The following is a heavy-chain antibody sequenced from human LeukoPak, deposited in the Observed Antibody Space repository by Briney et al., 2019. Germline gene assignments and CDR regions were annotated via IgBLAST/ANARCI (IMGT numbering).Heavy chain of an antibody. Sequence: PGGSLRLSCAASGFTFSSYSMNWVRQAPGKGLEWVSSISSSSSYIYSADSVKGRFTISRDNAKNSLYLQMNSLRAEDTAVYYCARVGISFPAPEANYYYMDVWGKGTTVTVSS. V-gene: IGHV3-21*01. CDR3: ARVGISFPAPEANYYYMDV. J-gene: IGHJ6*03. CDR1: GFTFSSYS. D-gene: IGHD7-27*01. CDR2: ISSSSSYI.